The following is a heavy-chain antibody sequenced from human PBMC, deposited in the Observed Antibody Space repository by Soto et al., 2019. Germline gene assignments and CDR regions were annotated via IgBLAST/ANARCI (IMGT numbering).Heavy chain of an antibody. CDR3: ARDNDWGCAFDI. D-gene: IGHD2-8*02. J-gene: IGHJ3*02. Sequence: ASVKVSCKASGGTFSSYTISWVRQAPGQGLEWMGRIIPILGIANYAQKFQGRVTITADKSTSTAYMELSSPRSEDTAVYYCARDNDWGCAFDIWGQGTMVTVSS. CDR2: IIPILGIA. V-gene: IGHV1-69*04. CDR1: GGTFSSYT.